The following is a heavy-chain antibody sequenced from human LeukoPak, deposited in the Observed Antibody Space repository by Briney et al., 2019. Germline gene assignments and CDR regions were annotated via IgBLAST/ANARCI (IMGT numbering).Heavy chain of an antibody. Sequence: ASVKVSCKASGYTFTTYDINWVRQATGQGLEWMGWMNPNSGNTGYTQKFQGRVTMTRNTSISTAYMELSSLRSEDTAVYYRARGRGSGHKENWFDPWGQGALVTVSS. J-gene: IGHJ5*02. CDR3: ARGRGSGHKENWFDP. CDR1: GYTFTTYD. CDR2: MNPNSGNT. V-gene: IGHV1-8*01. D-gene: IGHD6-19*01.